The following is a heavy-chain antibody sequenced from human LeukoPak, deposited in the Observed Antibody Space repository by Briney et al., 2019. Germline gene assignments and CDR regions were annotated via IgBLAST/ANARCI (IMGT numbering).Heavy chain of an antibody. V-gene: IGHV4-59*08. J-gene: IGHJ4*02. CDR1: GGSPSRYY. CDR3: ARLPGIAAV. CDR2: IYYSGST. D-gene: IGHD6-13*01. Sequence: SETLSLTCTVPGGSPSRYYWSWIRQPPGKRLEWLGYIYYSGSTTYNPSLKSRLTMSVDTSKNQISLKLISLTAADTAVYYCARLPGIAAVWGQGTLVTVPS.